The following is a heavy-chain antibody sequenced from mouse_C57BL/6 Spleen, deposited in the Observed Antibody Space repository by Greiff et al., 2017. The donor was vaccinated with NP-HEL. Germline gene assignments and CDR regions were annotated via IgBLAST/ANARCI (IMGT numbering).Heavy chain of an antibody. D-gene: IGHD1-1*01. J-gene: IGHJ2*01. V-gene: IGHV1-69*01. CDR2: IDPSDSYT. CDR3: ARGPYYYGSSYGSYFDY. CDR1: GYTFTSYW. Sequence: QVQLKQPGAELVMPGASVKLSCKASGYTFTSYWMHWVKQRPGQGLEWIGEIDPSDSYTNYNQKFKGKSTLTVDKSSSTAYMQLSSLTSEDSAVYYCARGPYYYGSSYGSYFDYWGQGTTLTVSS.